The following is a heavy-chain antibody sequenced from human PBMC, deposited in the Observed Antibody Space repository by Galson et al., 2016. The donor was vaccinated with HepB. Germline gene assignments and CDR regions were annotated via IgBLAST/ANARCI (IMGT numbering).Heavy chain of an antibody. CDR1: GFTFSSNW. CDR2: IKPDGSGK. J-gene: IGHJ4*02. CDR3: ARHFSGSY. V-gene: IGHV3-7*03. Sequence: SLRLSCAASGFTFSSNWMGWVRQSPGKGLEWVGNIKPDGSGKYYADSVKGRFTISRDNARNSLYLQMSSLRAEDTAMYFCARHFSGSYLGQGTLVTVSS. D-gene: IGHD3-22*01.